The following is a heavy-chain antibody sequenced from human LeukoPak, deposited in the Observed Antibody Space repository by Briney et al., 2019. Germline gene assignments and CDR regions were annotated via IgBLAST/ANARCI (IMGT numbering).Heavy chain of an antibody. J-gene: IGHJ4*02. CDR2: ISGGETT. Sequence: GGSLRLSCAASGFTFNNYAMNWVRQAPGKGLEWVSSISGGETTYYADSVKGRFTISRDNSQNTLYLQMNSLRAEDTAVYYCARDYADYVGYFFFDYWGQGTLVTVSS. CDR1: GFTFNNYA. CDR3: ARDYADYVGYFFFDY. D-gene: IGHD4-17*01. V-gene: IGHV3-23*01.